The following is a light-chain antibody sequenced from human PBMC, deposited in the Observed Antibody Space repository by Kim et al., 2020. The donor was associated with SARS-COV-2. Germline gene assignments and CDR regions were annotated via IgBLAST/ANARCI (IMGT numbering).Light chain of an antibody. Sequence: GSNVGADYDVHWYPQIPGTAPKVLISANTNRPSGLPDRFSGSKSGTSASLAITALQAEDEADYYCQSYDSSLSGVVFGGGTQLTVL. CDR1: GSNVGADYD. CDR2: ANT. V-gene: IGLV1-40*01. J-gene: IGLJ2*01. CDR3: QSYDSSLSGVV.